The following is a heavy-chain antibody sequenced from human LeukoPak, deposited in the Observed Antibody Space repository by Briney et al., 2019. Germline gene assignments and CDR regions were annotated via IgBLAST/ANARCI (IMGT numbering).Heavy chain of an antibody. CDR2: IIPILGIA. CDR3: ARDSTYQVAKGAFDI. J-gene: IGHJ3*02. CDR1: GGTFSSYA. D-gene: IGHD5-12*01. Sequence: ASVKVSCKASGGTFSSYAISWVRQAPGQGLEWMGRIIPILGIANYAQKFQGRVTITADKSTSTAYMELSSLRSEDTAVYYCARDSTYQVAKGAFDIWGQGTMVTVSS. V-gene: IGHV1-69*04.